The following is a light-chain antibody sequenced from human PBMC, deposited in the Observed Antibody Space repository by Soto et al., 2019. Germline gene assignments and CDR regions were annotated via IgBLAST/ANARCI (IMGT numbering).Light chain of an antibody. CDR2: GSA. Sequence: EIVMTQSPATLSVSPPARSTICLRASQSVFSSLAWYQQRPGQAPRLLIYGSATRATGIPDRFSGSGSGTEFTLTISSLQSEDSAVYYCQQYHSWPWTFGQGTKVDIK. J-gene: IGKJ1*01. CDR1: QSVFSS. V-gene: IGKV3-15*01. CDR3: QQYHSWPWT.